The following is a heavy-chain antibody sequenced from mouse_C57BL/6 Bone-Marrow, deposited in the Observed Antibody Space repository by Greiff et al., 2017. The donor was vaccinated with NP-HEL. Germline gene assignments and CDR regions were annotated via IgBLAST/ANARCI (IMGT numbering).Heavy chain of an antibody. D-gene: IGHD1-3*01. CDR3: TRDVKESDYYAMDY. Sequence: VQLQQSGAELVRPGASVTLSCKASGYTFTDYEMHWVKQTPVHGLEWIGAIDPETGGTAYNQKFKGKAILTADKSSSTAYMELRSLTSEDSAVYYCTRDVKESDYYAMDYWGQGPSVTVSS. CDR1: GYTFTDYE. CDR2: IDPETGGT. V-gene: IGHV1-15*01. J-gene: IGHJ4*01.